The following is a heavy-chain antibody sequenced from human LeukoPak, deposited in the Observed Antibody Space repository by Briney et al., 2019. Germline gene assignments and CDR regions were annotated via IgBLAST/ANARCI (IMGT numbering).Heavy chain of an antibody. CDR2: IYPGDSDT. CDR1: GYTFTSSW. J-gene: IGHJ4*02. CDR3: ARTVTTVTPFDY. V-gene: IGHV5-51*01. Sequence: GESLKISCQGSGYTFTSSWIGWVRQMPGKGLDWMGIIYPGDSDTRYSPSFQGQVTISADKSISTAYLQWSSLKASDTAMYYCARTVTTVTPFDYWGQGTLVTVSS. D-gene: IGHD4-11*01.